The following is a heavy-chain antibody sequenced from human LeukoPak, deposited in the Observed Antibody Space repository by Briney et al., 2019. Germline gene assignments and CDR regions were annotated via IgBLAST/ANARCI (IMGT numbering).Heavy chain of an antibody. CDR2: IYYSGST. D-gene: IGHD3-9*01. CDR1: GGSIRSYY. J-gene: IGHJ4*02. CDR3: ARGGLRYFDWSH. Sequence: SETLSLTCTVSGGSIRSYYWSWIRQPPGKGLEWIGYIYYSGSTNYNPSLKSRVTISVDTSKNQFSLKLSSVTAADTAVYYCARGGLRYFDWSHWGQGTLVTVSS. V-gene: IGHV4-59*01.